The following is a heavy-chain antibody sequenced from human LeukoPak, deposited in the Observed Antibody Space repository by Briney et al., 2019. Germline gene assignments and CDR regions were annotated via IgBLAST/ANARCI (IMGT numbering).Heavy chain of an antibody. CDR3: ARAAQGTLRYFDWLPRKRARPHWFDP. J-gene: IGHJ5*02. Sequence: GGSLRLSCAASGFTFSSYAMSWVRQAPGKGLEWVSAISGSGGSTYYADSVKGRFTISRDNSKNTLYLQMNSLRAEDTAVYYCARAAQGTLRYFDWLPRKRARPHWFDPWGQGTLVTVSS. CDR1: GFTFSSYA. CDR2: ISGSGGST. D-gene: IGHD3-9*01. V-gene: IGHV3-23*01.